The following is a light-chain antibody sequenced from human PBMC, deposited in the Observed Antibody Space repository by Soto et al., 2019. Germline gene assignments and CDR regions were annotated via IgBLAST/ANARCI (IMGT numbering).Light chain of an antibody. CDR1: SSNIGVNF. J-gene: IGLJ2*01. V-gene: IGLV1-47*01. Sequence: QSVLTQPPSTSATPGQGVTISCSGSSSNIGVNFVYWYQQLPETAPTLLLFRNDQRPSGVPDRFSGSKSGTSASLTISGLRFEDEADYYCAAWDDYLRGLVFGKVTKLTVL. CDR2: RND. CDR3: AAWDDYLRGLV.